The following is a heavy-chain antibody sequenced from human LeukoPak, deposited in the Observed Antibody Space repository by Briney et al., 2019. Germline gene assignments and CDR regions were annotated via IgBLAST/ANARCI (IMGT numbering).Heavy chain of an antibody. J-gene: IGHJ4*02. CDR3: ARCGNSGCHLIDY. Sequence: GGSLRLTCAASGFTFTTNAMSWVRQAPGKGLEWVSAISGRTGGTYYADSVKGRFTISRDNSKSTLYLQMDSLRAEDTAVYYCARCGNSGCHLIDYWGQGTLVTVSS. D-gene: IGHD5-12*01. V-gene: IGHV3-23*01. CDR2: ISGRTGGT. CDR1: GFTFTTNA.